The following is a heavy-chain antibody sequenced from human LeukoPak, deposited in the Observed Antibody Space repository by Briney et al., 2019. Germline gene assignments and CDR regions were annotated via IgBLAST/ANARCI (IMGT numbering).Heavy chain of an antibody. V-gene: IGHV4-59*01. CDR1: GGSIGGYF. CDR2: IFYNGNT. CDR3: ARYSPDHDGRHFEF. Sequence: PSETLSLTCTVSGGSIGGYFWSWLRQPPGKGLEWVGWIFYNGNTNYNSSLKSRLTMSVDASKNQFYLKLNSVTAADTAVYYCARYSPDHDGRHFEFWGQGILVTVSS. J-gene: IGHJ4*02. D-gene: IGHD2-21*01.